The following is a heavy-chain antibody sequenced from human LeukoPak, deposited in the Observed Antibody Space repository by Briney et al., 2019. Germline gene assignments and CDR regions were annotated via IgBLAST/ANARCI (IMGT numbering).Heavy chain of an antibody. Sequence: PGGSLRLSCAASGFTFSNYAMHWVRQAPGKGLEWVSRINPDGITTTCADSVKGRFTISRDNAKNTLFLQMNSLRAEDTAVYYCARDYYYGMDVWGQGTTITVSS. CDR1: GFTFSNYA. J-gene: IGHJ6*02. V-gene: IGHV3-74*01. CDR2: INPDGITT. CDR3: ARDYYYGMDV.